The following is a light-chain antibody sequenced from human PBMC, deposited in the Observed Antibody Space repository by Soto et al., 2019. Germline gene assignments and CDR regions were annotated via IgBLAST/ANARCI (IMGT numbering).Light chain of an antibody. CDR2: DAS. J-gene: IGKJ3*01. CDR3: QQYDHLPPFT. CDR1: QDISNY. V-gene: IGKV1-33*01. Sequence: DIQMTQSPSSLSASVGDRVTITCQASQDISNYLNWYQQKPGKAPKLLIYDASNLETGVPSRFSGSGSGTDFTFTISSLQPEDLATYYCQQYDHLPPFTFGPGTKVDIK.